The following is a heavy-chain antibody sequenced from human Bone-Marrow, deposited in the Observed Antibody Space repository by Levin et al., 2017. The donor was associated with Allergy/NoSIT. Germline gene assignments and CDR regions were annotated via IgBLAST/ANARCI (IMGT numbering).Heavy chain of an antibody. CDR2: MNPNSGNT. J-gene: IGHJ6*02. V-gene: IGHV1-8*01. Sequence: ASVKVSCKASGYTFTSYDINWVRQATGQGLEWMGWMNPNSGNTGYAQKFQGRVTMTRNTSISTAYMELSSLRSEDTAVYYCARRLDPFYYYYGMDVWGQGTTVTVPS. CDR3: ARRLDPFYYYYGMDV. CDR1: GYTFTSYD. D-gene: IGHD6-19*01.